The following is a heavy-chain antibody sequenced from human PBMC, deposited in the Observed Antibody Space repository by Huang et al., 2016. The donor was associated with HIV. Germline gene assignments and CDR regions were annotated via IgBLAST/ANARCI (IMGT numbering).Heavy chain of an antibody. CDR1: TFTFGAYW. Sequence: LVESGGRSVQPGGSIRLSCVGSTFTFGAYWMSWVRQPPGKWLEWVANIKQDESEKYYVDSVKGRFNISRDNAKKVLFLEMDTLRVEDTAIYFCATKTAGMDIWGQGTTVTVSS. CDR3: ATKTAGMDI. V-gene: IGHV3-7*01. J-gene: IGHJ6*02. CDR2: IKQDESEK.